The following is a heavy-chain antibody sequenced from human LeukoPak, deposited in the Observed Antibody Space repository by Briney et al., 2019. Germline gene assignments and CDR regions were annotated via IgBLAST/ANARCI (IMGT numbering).Heavy chain of an antibody. D-gene: IGHD2-15*01. V-gene: IGHV3-23*01. J-gene: IGHJ4*02. CDR2: TSSSDPGT. Sequence: GGSLRLSCAASGFTFSNAWMSWVRQAPGKGLEWVAATSSSDPGTYHADSVRGRFTISRDNSKNTLYLQMNRLRVEDAAVYYCARAPVTSCRGAFCYPFDYWGQGTLVTVSS. CDR3: ARAPVTSCRGAFCYPFDY. CDR1: GFTFSNAW.